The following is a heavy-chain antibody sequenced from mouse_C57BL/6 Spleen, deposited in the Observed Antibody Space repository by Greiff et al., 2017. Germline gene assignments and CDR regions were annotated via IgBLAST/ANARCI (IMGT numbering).Heavy chain of an antibody. V-gene: IGHV5-9-1*02. J-gene: IGHJ4*01. Sequence: EVKVVESGEGLVKPGGSLKLSCAASGFTFSSYAMSWVRQTPEKRLEWVAYISSGGDYIYYADTVKGRFTISRDNARNTLYLQMSSLKSEDTARYYCTRDWYYGSSYGYYAMDYWGQGTSVTVSS. CDR3: TRDWYYGSSYGYYAMDY. CDR1: GFTFSSYA. D-gene: IGHD1-1*01. CDR2: ISSGGDYI.